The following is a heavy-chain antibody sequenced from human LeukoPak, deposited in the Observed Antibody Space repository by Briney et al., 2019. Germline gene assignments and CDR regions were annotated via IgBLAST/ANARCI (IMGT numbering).Heavy chain of an antibody. CDR2: INPNSGGT. Sequence: ASVKVSCTASLYTFTGYYMYWVRQTPGEGVEWIGWINPNSGGTNYAQKFQGKVTMTRDTSISTAYMEPSRLRSDDTAVYYCARGAIDYWGQGTLVTVSS. J-gene: IGHJ4*02. CDR3: ARGAIDY. CDR1: LYTFTGYY. V-gene: IGHV1-2*02.